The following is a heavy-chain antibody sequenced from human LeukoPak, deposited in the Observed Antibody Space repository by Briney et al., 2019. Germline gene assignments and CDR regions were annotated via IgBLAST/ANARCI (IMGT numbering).Heavy chain of an antibody. J-gene: IGHJ4*02. CDR2: ISGSGGST. CDR3: AESVSSVTTESDY. Sequence: PGGSLRLSCAASGFTFSSYAMSWVRQAPGKGLEWVSAISGSGGSTYYADSVKGRFTISRDNSKNTLYLQMNSLRAEDTAVYYCAESVSSVTTESDYWGQGTLVTVSS. D-gene: IGHD4-11*01. CDR1: GFTFSSYA. V-gene: IGHV3-23*01.